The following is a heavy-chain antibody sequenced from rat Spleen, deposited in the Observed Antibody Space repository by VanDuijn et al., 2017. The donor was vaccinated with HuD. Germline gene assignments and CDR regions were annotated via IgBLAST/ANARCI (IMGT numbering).Heavy chain of an antibody. CDR1: GYSIASSYR. D-gene: IGHD1-5*01. CDR2: INNAGST. Sequence: EVPLQESGPGLVKPSQSLSLTCSVTGYSIASSYRWTWIRKFPGNKLEWMGYINNAGSTTYNPSLKSRISITRDTSKNQFFLQVNSVTTEDTATYYCAAGRYNWNWFAYWGQGTLVTVSS. J-gene: IGHJ3*01. CDR3: AAGRYNWNWFAY. V-gene: IGHV3-3*01.